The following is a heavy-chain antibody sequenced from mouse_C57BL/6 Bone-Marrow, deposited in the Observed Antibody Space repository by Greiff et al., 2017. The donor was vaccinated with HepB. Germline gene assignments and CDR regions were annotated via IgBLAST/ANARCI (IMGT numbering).Heavy chain of an antibody. Sequence: VQLQQSGAELARPGASVKLSCKASGYTFTSYGISWVKQRTGQGLEWIGEIYPRSGNTYYNEKFKGKATLTADKSSSTAYMELRSLTSEDSAVYFCARDRYYGSSYWGQGTTLTVSS. J-gene: IGHJ2*01. CDR3: ARDRYYGSSY. D-gene: IGHD1-1*01. V-gene: IGHV1-81*01. CDR1: GYTFTSYG. CDR2: IYPRSGNT.